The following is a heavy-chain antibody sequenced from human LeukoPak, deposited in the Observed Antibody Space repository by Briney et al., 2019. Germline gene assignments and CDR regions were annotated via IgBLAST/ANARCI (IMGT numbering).Heavy chain of an antibody. V-gene: IGHV1-69*05. J-gene: IGHJ4*02. CDR1: GYTFTSYG. D-gene: IGHD3-22*01. CDR2: IIPMFSIT. CDR3: VADSRGYLSRSLPPYLDH. Sequence: GASVKVSCKASGYTFTSYGISWVRQAPGQGLEWMGGIIPMFSITDYALKFQGRVTITTDESTSTASMELSSLRSEDTAVYYCVADSRGYLSRSLPPYLDHWGQGTLVTVSS.